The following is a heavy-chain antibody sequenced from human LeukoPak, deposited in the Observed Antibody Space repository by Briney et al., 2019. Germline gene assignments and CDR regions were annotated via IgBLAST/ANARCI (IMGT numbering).Heavy chain of an antibody. Sequence: GGSLRLSCAASGFTFSSYGMHWVRQAPGKGLEWVAVIWYDGSNKYYADSVKGRSTISRDSSKNTLFLQMNSLRAEDTAVYYCAREIAPYYFDCWGQGTLVTVPS. CDR2: IWYDGSNK. CDR1: GFTFSSYG. CDR3: AREIAPYYFDC. J-gene: IGHJ4*02. V-gene: IGHV3-33*01.